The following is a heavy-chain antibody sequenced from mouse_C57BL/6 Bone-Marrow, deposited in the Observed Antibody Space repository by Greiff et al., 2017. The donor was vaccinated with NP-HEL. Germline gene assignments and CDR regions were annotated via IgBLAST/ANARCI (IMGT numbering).Heavy chain of an antibody. V-gene: IGHV5-17*01. D-gene: IGHD2-3*01. J-gene: IGHJ4*01. CDR1: GFTFSDYG. Sequence: EVMLVESGGGLVKPGGSLKLSCAASGFTFSDYGMHWVRQAPEKGLEWVAYISSGSSTIYYADTVKGRFTISRDNAKNTLFLQMTSLRSEDTAMYYCARGDDGYYFLYAMDYWGQGTSVTVSS. CDR3: ARGDDGYYFLYAMDY. CDR2: ISSGSSTI.